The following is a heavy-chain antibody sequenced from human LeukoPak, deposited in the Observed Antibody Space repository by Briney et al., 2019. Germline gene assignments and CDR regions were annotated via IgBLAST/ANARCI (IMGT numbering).Heavy chain of an antibody. Sequence: ASVKVSCKASGYTFTGYYIHWVRQDPGQGLEWMGWINHNSGGTNYAQKFQGRVTMTRETSISTAYMELSRLRSDDTAVYYCASQGTVFDAFDIWGQGTMVTVSS. CDR3: ASQGTVFDAFDI. D-gene: IGHD1-1*01. CDR1: GYTFTGYY. J-gene: IGHJ3*02. V-gene: IGHV1-2*02. CDR2: INHNSGGT.